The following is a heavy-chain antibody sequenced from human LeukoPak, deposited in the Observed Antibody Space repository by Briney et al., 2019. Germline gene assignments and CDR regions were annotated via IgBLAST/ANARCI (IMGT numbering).Heavy chain of an antibody. CDR2: IWYDGSNK. D-gene: IGHD3-3*01. Sequence: PGGSLRLSCAASGFTFSSYGMHWVRQAPGKGLEWVAVIWYDGSNKYYADSVKGRFTISRDNSKNTLYLQMNSLRAEDAAVYYCATGTETSGHYDFWGGYYPRFDYWGQGTLVTVSS. J-gene: IGHJ4*02. V-gene: IGHV3-33*01. CDR1: GFTFSSYG. CDR3: ATGTETSGHYDFWGGYYPRFDY.